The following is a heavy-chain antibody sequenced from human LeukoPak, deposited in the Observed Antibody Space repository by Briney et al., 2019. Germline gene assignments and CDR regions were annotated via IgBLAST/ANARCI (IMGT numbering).Heavy chain of an antibody. CDR1: GGSISSSSYY. V-gene: IGHV4-39*01. J-gene: IGHJ4*02. CDR3: ARLPDSSGWYYFDY. D-gene: IGHD6-19*01. CDR2: IYYSGST. Sequence: SETLSLTCTVSGGSISSSSYYWGWIRQPPGKGLEWIGSIYYSGSTYYNPSLKSRVTISVDTSKNQFSLKLSSVTAADTAVYYCARLPDSSGWYYFDYWGQGTLVTVSS.